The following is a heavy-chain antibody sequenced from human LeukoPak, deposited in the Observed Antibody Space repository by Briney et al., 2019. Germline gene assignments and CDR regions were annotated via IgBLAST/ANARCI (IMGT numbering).Heavy chain of an antibody. CDR2: IIAANGKT. J-gene: IGHJ4*02. CDR3: ARSKDFPFFDA. D-gene: IGHD5/OR15-5a*01. Sequence: GASVKVSCKASRDTFSSYAIYWVRLAPGQRLEWMAWIIAANGKTKYSRKFQGRVSITTDTSARTAYMELRSLGSEDTAIYYCARSKDFPFFDAWGQGTLVTVSS. CDR1: RDTFSSYA. V-gene: IGHV1-3*01.